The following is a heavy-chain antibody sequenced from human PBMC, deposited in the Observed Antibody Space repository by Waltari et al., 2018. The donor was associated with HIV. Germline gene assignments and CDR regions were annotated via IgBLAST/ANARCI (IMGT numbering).Heavy chain of an antibody. V-gene: IGHV3-30*03. J-gene: IGHJ4*02. CDR2: ISCGGINK. Sequence: QVQLVESGGGVVQPGDVLRLSCAASGPSFGSVGMHWVRQAPGKGLEGVVAISCGGINKFLAGSVRGRFTISRDTSKKTLYLQMNTRKTEDTAVYFCAIDSSQVLWFGESLALWGQGTQVTVS. CDR1: GPSFGSVG. D-gene: IGHD3-10*01. CDR3: AIDSSQVLWFGESLAL.